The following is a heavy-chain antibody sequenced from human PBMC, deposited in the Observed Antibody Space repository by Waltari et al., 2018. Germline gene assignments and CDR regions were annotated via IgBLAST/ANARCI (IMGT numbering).Heavy chain of an antibody. D-gene: IGHD6-13*01. V-gene: IGHV4-34*01. CDR2: IHHSGST. Sequence: QVQLQQWGAGLLKPSETLSLTCAVYGGSFIGYYWSWVRQPPGKGLEWIGEIHHSGSTNYNPSLKSRVTISVDTSKNQFSLKLSSVTAADTAVYSCARGIAAAGKYGMDVWGQGTTVTVSS. J-gene: IGHJ6*02. CDR1: GGSFIGYY. CDR3: ARGIAAAGKYGMDV.